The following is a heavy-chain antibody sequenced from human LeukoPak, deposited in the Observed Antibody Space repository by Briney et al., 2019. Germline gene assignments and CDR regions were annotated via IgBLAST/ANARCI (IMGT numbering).Heavy chain of an antibody. CDR2: IIPIFGTA. Sequence: ASVKVSCKASGGTFSSYAISWVRQAPGQGLEWMGRIIPIFGTANYAQKFQGRVTITTDESTSTAYMELSSLRSEDTAVYYCARSRYCSGGSCYDYYYYCMDVWGKGTTVTVSS. CDR1: GGTFSSYA. CDR3: ARSRYCSGGSCYDYYYYCMDV. J-gene: IGHJ6*03. D-gene: IGHD2-15*01. V-gene: IGHV1-69*05.